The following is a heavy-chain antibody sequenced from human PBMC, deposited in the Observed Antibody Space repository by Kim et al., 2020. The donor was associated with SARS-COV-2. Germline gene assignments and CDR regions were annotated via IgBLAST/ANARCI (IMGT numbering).Heavy chain of an antibody. Sequence: ASVKVSCKASGYTFTSYAMHWVRQAPGQRLEWMGWINAGNGNTKYSQKFQGRVTITRDTSASTAYMELSSLRSEDTAVYYCARVLTSTVHYDSSGYYYGAFDIWGQGTMVTVSS. CDR3: ARVLTSTVHYDSSGYYYGAFDI. CDR1: GYTFTSYA. CDR2: INAGNGNT. J-gene: IGHJ3*02. D-gene: IGHD3-22*01. V-gene: IGHV1-3*01.